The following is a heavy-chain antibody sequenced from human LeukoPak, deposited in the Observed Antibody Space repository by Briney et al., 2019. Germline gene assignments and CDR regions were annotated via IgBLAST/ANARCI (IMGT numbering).Heavy chain of an antibody. CDR3: ARFPPYCSGGSCYTIFDY. D-gene: IGHD2-15*01. J-gene: IGHJ4*02. CDR1: GFTFSDYY. CDR2: ISSSGSTI. Sequence: GGSLRLSCAASGFTFSDYYMSWIRQAPGKGLEWVSYISSSGSTIYYADSVKGRFTISRDNAKNSLYLQMNSLRAEDTAVYYCARFPPYCSGGSCYTIFDYWGQGTLVTVSS. V-gene: IGHV3-11*04.